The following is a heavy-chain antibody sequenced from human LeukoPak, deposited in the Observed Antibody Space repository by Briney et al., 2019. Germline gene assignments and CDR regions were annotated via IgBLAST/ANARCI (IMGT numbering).Heavy chain of an antibody. J-gene: IGHJ4*02. CDR1: RFSFSSYG. Sequence: GESLRVSCGASRFSFSSYGMHWVRQAPGKGLEWVAFIRYDGSKKYYADSLKGRFTVSRDNSRNTLYLQMNSLRPEDTAVYYCAKDVRPNNYVARQIYYWGQGTLVTVSS. CDR3: AKDVRPNNYVARQIYY. D-gene: IGHD3-10*02. CDR2: IRYDGSKK. V-gene: IGHV3-30*02.